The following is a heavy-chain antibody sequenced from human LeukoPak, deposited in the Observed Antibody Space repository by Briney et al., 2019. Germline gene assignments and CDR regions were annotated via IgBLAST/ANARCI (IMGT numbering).Heavy chain of an antibody. J-gene: IGHJ3*02. D-gene: IGHD6-13*01. V-gene: IGHV4-31*03. CDR2: IYYSGST. Sequence: PSETLSLTCTASGGSVSSGSYYWNWIRQHPGKGLEWIGYIYYSGSTYYNPSLKSRFTISVDTSKSQFSLRLSSVTAADTAVYYCARTSYSSMGAFDIWGQGTMVTVSS. CDR3: ARTSYSSMGAFDI. CDR1: GGSVSSGSYY.